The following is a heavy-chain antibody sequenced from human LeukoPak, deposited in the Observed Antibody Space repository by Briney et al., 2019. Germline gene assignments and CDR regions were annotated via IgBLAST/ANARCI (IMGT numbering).Heavy chain of an antibody. V-gene: IGHV4-61*02. CDR2: IYTSGST. D-gene: IGHD3-22*01. Sequence: TSETLSLTCTVSGGSISSGSYYWSWIRQPAGKGLEWIGRIYTSGSTNYNPSLKSRVTISVDTSKNQFSLKLSSVTAADTAVYYCARESYYDSSGYYYAALDYWGQGTLVTVSS. CDR1: GGSISSGSYY. J-gene: IGHJ4*02. CDR3: ARESYYDSSGYYYAALDY.